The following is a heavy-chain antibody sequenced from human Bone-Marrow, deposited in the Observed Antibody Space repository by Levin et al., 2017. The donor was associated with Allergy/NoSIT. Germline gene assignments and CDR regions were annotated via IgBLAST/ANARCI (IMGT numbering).Heavy chain of an antibody. Sequence: SETLSLTCSVSGDPMNSGEHYWGWIRQSPGKGLEWIAYIYYSGTAYYNPSLKSRVSISVDTSKKQFSLKVASLTASDTAVYYCARAIPAADAFDIWGQGTFVTVSS. CDR1: GDPMNSGEHY. V-gene: IGHV4-30-4*01. CDR3: ARAIPAADAFDI. J-gene: IGHJ3*02. D-gene: IGHD6-25*01. CDR2: IYYSGTA.